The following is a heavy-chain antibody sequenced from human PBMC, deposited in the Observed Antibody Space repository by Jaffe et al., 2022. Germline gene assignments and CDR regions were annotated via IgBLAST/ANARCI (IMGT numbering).Heavy chain of an antibody. D-gene: IGHD6-13*01. J-gene: IGHJ6*03. CDR1: GFTFSSYS. V-gene: IGHV3-21*01. CDR3: AREGYSSPAGDYYYYYMDV. Sequence: EVQLVESGGGLVKPGGSLRLSCAASGFTFSSYSMNWVRQAPGKGLEWVSSISSSSSYIYYADSVKGRFTISRDNAKNSLYLQMNSLRAEDTAVYYCAREGYSSPAGDYYYYYMDVWGKGTTVTVSS. CDR2: ISSSSSYI.